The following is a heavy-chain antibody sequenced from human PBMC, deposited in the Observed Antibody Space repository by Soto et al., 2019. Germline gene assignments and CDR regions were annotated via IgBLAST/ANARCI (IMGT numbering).Heavy chain of an antibody. V-gene: IGHV3-48*01. CDR3: ARHPERIAEIGWFDA. D-gene: IGHD6-13*01. CDR1: GFTFSSYS. CDR2: ISSSSSTI. Sequence: EVQLVESGGGLVQPGGSLRLSCAASGFTFSSYSMNWVRQAPGKGLEWVSYISSSSSTIYYADSVKGRFTISRDNAKNSVYLQMNSLRAEDTAVYYCARHPERIAEIGWFDAWGQGTLVTVSP. J-gene: IGHJ5*02.